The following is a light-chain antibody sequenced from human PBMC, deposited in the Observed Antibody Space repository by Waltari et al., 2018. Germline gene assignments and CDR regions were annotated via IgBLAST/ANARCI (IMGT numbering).Light chain of an antibody. CDR3: QQYESYWT. CDR1: QDINTW. CDR2: KAS. V-gene: IGKV1-5*03. Sequence: DIHMTQSPSTLSASIGVPVTITCRASQDINTWLAWYQQRTGKAPNLLIYKASYLESGVPSRFSGSGSGTEFTLTISSLQPDDFATYFCQQYESYWTFGQGTKVEMK. J-gene: IGKJ1*01.